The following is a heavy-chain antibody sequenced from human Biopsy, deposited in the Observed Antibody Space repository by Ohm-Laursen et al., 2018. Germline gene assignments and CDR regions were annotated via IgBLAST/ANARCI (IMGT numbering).Heavy chain of an antibody. CDR2: INPNNGGT. Sequence: GASVKVSCNASGYTFTGQYLHWVRQAPGQGLEWMGWINPNNGGTNYAHKFQGRVTMTRDTSISTAYMHLSGLTSDDTAVYYCARLAYSEYRRDPLDVWGQGTMVTVSS. V-gene: IGHV1-2*02. J-gene: IGHJ3*01. CDR3: ARLAYSEYRRDPLDV. D-gene: IGHD5-18*01. CDR1: GYTFTGQY.